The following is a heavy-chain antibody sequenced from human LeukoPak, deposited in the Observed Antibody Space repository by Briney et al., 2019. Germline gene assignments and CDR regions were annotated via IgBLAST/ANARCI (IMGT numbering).Heavy chain of an antibody. CDR2: ISGSGGNT. CDR1: GFTFSTYA. Sequence: PGRSLRLSCAASGFTFSTYAMNWVRQAPGRGLEWVSAISGSGGNTYYADSVKGRFTMSRDNSKNTLYLQMNSLRAEDTAIYYCAKINSGSYTDYWGQGTLVTVSS. D-gene: IGHD1-26*01. CDR3: AKINSGSYTDY. J-gene: IGHJ4*02. V-gene: IGHV3-23*01.